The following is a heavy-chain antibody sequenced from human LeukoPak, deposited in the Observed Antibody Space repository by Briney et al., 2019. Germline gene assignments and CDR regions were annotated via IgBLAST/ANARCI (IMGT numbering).Heavy chain of an antibody. D-gene: IGHD6-19*01. CDR2: ISYDGSNK. J-gene: IGHJ4*02. CDR1: GFTFSSYG. V-gene: IGHV3-30*03. CDR3: ARGGAHSSGWLRPFDY. Sequence: GGSLRLSCAASGFTFSSYGMHWVRQAPGKGLEWVAVISYDGSNKYYADSVKGRFTISRDNSKNTLYLQMNSLRAEDTAVYYCARGGAHSSGWLRPFDYWGQGTLVTVSS.